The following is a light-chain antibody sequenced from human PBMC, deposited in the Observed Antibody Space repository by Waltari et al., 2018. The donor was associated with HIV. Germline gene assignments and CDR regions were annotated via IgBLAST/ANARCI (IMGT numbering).Light chain of an antibody. J-gene: IGLJ2*01. CDR1: SSNIGNNY. CDR3: ATWDSSLSAVV. Sequence: QSVLTQPPSVSAAPGQKVTISCSGSSSNIGNNYVSWYQQLPGTAPKLLIYDKGNRPSGIPDRFSGSKSGTSATLGITGLQTGDEAVYYCATWDSSLSAVVFGGGSKLTVL. CDR2: DKG. V-gene: IGLV1-51*01.